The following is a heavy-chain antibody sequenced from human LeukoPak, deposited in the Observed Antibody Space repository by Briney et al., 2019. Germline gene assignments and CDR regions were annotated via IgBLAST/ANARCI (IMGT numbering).Heavy chain of an antibody. CDR2: IYHGGST. D-gene: IGHD3-10*01. Sequence: SGTLSLTCAVSGGSISSSNWWSWVRQPPGKGLEWIGEIYHGGSTNYNPSLKSRVTISVDKSKNQFSLKLSSVTAADTAVYYCARLVFGSGSYANLYLFDPWGQGTLVTVSS. CDR1: GGSISSSNW. CDR3: ARLVFGSGSYANLYLFDP. J-gene: IGHJ5*02. V-gene: IGHV4-4*02.